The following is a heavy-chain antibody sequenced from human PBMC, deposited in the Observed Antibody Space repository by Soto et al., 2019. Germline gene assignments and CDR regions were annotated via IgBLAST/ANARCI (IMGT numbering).Heavy chain of an antibody. CDR3: ARDRGKGGVVIRPDGMDV. CDR1: GGTFSSYA. V-gene: IGHV1-69*01. J-gene: IGHJ6*02. Sequence: AASVKVSCKASGGTFSSYAISWVRQAPGQGLEWMGGIIPIFGTANYAQKFQGRVTLTADESTSTAYMELSSLRSEDTAVYYCARDRGKGGVVIRPDGMDVWGQGTTVTVSS. D-gene: IGHD3-3*01. CDR2: IIPIFGTA.